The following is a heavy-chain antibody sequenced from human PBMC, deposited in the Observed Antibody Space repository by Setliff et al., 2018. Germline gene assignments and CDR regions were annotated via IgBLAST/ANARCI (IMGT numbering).Heavy chain of an antibody. CDR1: GGSISSSSYY. D-gene: IGHD5-18*01. V-gene: IGHV4-39*07. J-gene: IGHJ4*02. CDR3: ARGRGYSYVGITYYFDY. CDR2: IYYSGSH. Sequence: SETLSLTCTVSGGSISSSSYYWGWIRQPPGEGLEWIGSIYYSGSHYYNPSLKSRVTRSVDTSKNQFSLKLSVVTAADTAVYYCARGRGYSYVGITYYFDYWGQGTLVTVSS.